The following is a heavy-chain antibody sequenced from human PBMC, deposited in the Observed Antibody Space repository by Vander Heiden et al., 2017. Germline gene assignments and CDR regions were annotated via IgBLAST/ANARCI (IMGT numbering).Heavy chain of an antibody. D-gene: IGHD2-2*02. J-gene: IGHJ4*02. V-gene: IGHV3-23*01. Sequence: EVRLLESGGGLVQHGGSLRLSCAASGVTFTNYAMTWVRQAPGKGLQWVSSISSSGSSTYYADSVKGRFTISRDNSKNTLYLQMNSLRAEDTAVYYCVKGSGGYTGLFDYWGQGTLATVSS. CDR2: ISSSGSST. CDR1: GVTFTNYA. CDR3: VKGSGGYTGLFDY.